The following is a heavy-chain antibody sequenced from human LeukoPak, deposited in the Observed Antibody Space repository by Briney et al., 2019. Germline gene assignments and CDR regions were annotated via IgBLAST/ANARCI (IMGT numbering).Heavy chain of an antibody. J-gene: IGHJ4*02. CDR1: RGTFSIYA. D-gene: IGHD6-13*01. Sequence: SVNVSYKPSRGTFSIYAISWLRQAPGQGLEWLGRTIPILGIANYPQKFQGRVTITADKSTSTAYMELSNLRSEDTAVYYCASDIAAAGTLGYWGQGTLVTVSS. CDR3: ASDIAAAGTLGY. CDR2: TIPILGIA. V-gene: IGHV1-69*04.